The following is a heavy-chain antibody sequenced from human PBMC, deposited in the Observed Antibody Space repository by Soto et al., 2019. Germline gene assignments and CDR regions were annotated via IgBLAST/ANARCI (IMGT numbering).Heavy chain of an antibody. CDR1: GGSISSSNYF. J-gene: IGHJ3*02. CDR3: ASPTLGAFDI. V-gene: IGHV4-39*01. Sequence: SETLSLTCTISGGSISSSNYFWGWIRQSPGKGLEWIGSIYYSGSTSYNSSLKSRVSISVDTSKNQFSLRLSSVTAADTAVYYCASPTLGAFDIWGQGTMVTVSS. CDR2: IYYSGST. D-gene: IGHD3-16*01.